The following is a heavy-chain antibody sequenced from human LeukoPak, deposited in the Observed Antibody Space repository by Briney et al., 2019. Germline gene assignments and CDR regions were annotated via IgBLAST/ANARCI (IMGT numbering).Heavy chain of an antibody. J-gene: IGHJ4*02. CDR1: GGSISSYY. D-gene: IGHD3-9*01. V-gene: IGHV4-4*07. CDR3: ARDKRYFDYFDY. CDR2: IYASGST. Sequence: PSETLSLTCSVSGGSISSYYWSWIRQPAGKGLEWIGRIYASGSTNYNPSLKSRVTMSVDTSKNQFSLKLNSVTVADTALYYCARDKRYFDYFDYWGQGTLVTVSS.